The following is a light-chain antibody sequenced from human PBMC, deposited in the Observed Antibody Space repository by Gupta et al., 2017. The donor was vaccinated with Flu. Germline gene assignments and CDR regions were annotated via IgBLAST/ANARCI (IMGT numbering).Light chain of an antibody. CDR2: EVS. Sequence: QSALTQPASVSWSPGHSITISCRGPSSDVGGYDYVSWYHHYPGRAPKLIIFEVSNRAAGGSTRFSGSKAGNTASLTISERKEEDEADYYCSSDAASDIHGFGGGTRLTVL. J-gene: IGLJ2*01. CDR1: SSDVGGYDY. CDR3: SSDAASDIHG. V-gene: IGLV2-14*01.